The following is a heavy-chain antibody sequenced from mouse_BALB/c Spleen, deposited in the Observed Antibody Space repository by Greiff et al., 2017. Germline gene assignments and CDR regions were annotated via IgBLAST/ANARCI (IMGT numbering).Heavy chain of an antibody. Sequence: EVQLQQSGAELVRSGASVKLSCTASGFNIKDYYMHWVKQRPEQGLEWIGWIDPENGDTEYAPKFQGKATMTADTSSNTAYLQLSSLTSEDTAVYYCARAFTTGYWGQGTTLTVSS. CDR1: GFNIKDYY. V-gene: IGHV14-4*02. J-gene: IGHJ2*01. D-gene: IGHD1-1*01. CDR2: IDPENGDT. CDR3: ARAFTTGY.